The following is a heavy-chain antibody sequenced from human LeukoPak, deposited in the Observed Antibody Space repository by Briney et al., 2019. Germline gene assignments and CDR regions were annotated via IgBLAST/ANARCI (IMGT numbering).Heavy chain of an antibody. Sequence: ASVKVSCKASGHTFTSYGISWVRQAPGQGLEWMGWISAYNGNTNYAQKLQGRVTMTTDTSTSTAYVELRSLRSDDTAVYYCARDGSVVVANWFDPWGQGTLVTVSS. J-gene: IGHJ5*02. D-gene: IGHD2-15*01. V-gene: IGHV1-18*01. CDR1: GHTFTSYG. CDR3: ARDGSVVVANWFDP. CDR2: ISAYNGNT.